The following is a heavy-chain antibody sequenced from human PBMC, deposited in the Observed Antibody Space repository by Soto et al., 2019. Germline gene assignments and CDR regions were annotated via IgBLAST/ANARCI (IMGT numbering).Heavy chain of an antibody. J-gene: IGHJ6*02. CDR2: MFHSGVS. Sequence: SETLSLTCTVSGASISGHYWGWIRQPPGKGLEWVLYMFHSGVSFYNASLRSRISISVDTSKNQISLTLNSVTAADTAVYYCAKVGPKNYFYYAIDVWGQGTTVT. V-gene: IGHV4-59*11. CDR3: AKVGPKNYFYYAIDV. CDR1: GASISGHY.